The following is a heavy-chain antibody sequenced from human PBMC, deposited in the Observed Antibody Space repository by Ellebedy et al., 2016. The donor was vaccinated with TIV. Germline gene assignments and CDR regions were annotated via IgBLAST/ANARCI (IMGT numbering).Heavy chain of an antibody. CDR2: IIPIFGTA. Sequence: SVKVSCXASGGTFSRYAISWVRQPPGQGLEWLGGIIPIFGTANYAQKFQGRVTITVDESTSTAYMELSSLRSEDTVVYYCARDNIVVVPAAMGDYYYYGMDVWGQGTTVTVSS. CDR3: ARDNIVVVPAAMGDYYYYGMDV. V-gene: IGHV1-69*13. D-gene: IGHD2-2*01. CDR1: GGTFSRYA. J-gene: IGHJ6*02.